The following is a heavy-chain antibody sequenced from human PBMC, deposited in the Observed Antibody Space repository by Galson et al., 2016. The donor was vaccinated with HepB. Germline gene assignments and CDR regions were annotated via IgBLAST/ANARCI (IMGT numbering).Heavy chain of an antibody. J-gene: IGHJ3*02. Sequence: SVKVSCKASGYTFTSYRISWVRQAPGQGLEWMGWISPYNNNTSHPQNAQGRVTMSTDTSTTTAYMELRSLRSDDTAVYYCARQNHLDVFDIWGPGTMVTVSS. CDR3: ARQNHLDVFDI. CDR1: GYTFTSYR. CDR2: ISPYNNNT. V-gene: IGHV1-18*01.